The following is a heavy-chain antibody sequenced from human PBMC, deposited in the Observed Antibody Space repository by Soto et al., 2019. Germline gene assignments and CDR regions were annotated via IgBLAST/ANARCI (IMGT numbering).Heavy chain of an antibody. CDR1: GGSISSGGYY. V-gene: IGHV4-31*03. Sequence: QVQLQESGPGLVKPSQTLSLTCTVSGGSISSGGYYWSWIRQHPGKGLEWIGYIYYSGSTYYNPSLKSRVTISVDTSKNQFSLKLSSVTAADTAVYYCATTEGVLWFGDGIPFDYWGQGTLVTVSS. J-gene: IGHJ4*02. D-gene: IGHD3-10*01. CDR2: IYYSGST. CDR3: ATTEGVLWFGDGIPFDY.